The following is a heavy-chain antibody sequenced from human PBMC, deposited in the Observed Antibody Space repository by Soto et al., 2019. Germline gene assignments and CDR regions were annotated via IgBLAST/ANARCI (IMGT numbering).Heavy chain of an antibody. CDR1: GGSIPSSSYS. CDR2: IFYTGTT. J-gene: IGHJ4*02. D-gene: IGHD3-22*01. Sequence: QLQLQESGPGLVKPSETLSLTCTGSGGSIPSSSYSWVWIRHPPGKGLDWLGRIFYTGTTYHHPSLKRRVTIAVDTSKTHFSPKRLSLTAAYPAVYYCMLGSGWTDFDHWGQGTLVTVSS. CDR3: MLGSGWTDFDH. V-gene: IGHV4-39*01.